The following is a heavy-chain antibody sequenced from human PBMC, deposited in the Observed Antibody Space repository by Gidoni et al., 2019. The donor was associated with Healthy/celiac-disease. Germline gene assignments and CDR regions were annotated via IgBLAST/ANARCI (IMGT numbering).Heavy chain of an antibody. CDR2: ISYDGSNK. V-gene: IGHV3-30*18. CDR3: AKPTKYSSGWYDN. J-gene: IGHJ4*02. D-gene: IGHD6-19*01. Sequence: VAVISYDGSNKYYADSVKGRFTISRDNSKNTLYLQMNSLRAEDTAVYYCAKPTKYSSGWYDNWGQGTLVTVSS.